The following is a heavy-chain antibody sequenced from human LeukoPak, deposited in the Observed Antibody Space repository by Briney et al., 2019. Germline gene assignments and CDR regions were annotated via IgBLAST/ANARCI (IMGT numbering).Heavy chain of an antibody. Sequence: GGSLRLSCAASGFTFSGSAMHWVRQASGKGLEWVGRIRSKANSYATAYSASVEGRFTISRDDSKNTLYLQMNSLKTEDTAVYYCTTGTGSYYLEYFQHWGQGTLVTVSS. CDR2: IRSKANSYAT. V-gene: IGHV3-73*01. D-gene: IGHD1-26*01. CDR3: TTGTGSYYLEYFQH. J-gene: IGHJ1*01. CDR1: GFTFSGSA.